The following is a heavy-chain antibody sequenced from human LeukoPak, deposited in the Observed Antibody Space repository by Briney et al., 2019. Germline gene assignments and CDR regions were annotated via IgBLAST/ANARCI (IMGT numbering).Heavy chain of an antibody. CDR2: IYTTGGT. Sequence: SETLSLTCSVSGGSISTYYWSWIRQPAGKGLEWIGRIYTTGGTNYNPSLKSRVTMSVDTSKNQFSLKLTSVTAADTAVYFCATTEKNRYYINLWGPGTTVIVSS. V-gene: IGHV4-4*07. J-gene: IGHJ6*01. CDR1: GGSISTYY. CDR3: ATTEKNRYYINL. D-gene: IGHD2-21*01.